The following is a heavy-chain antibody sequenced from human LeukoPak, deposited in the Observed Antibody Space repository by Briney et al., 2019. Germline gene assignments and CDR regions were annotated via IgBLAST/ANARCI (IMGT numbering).Heavy chain of an antibody. CDR2: IYYSGST. D-gene: IGHD5-18*01. J-gene: IGHJ5*02. CDR1: GGSLSGSY. Sequence: SETLSLTCAVYGGSLSGSYWSWIRQPPGKGLEWIGYIYYSGSTYYNPSLKSRVTISVDRSKNQFSLKLSSVTAADTAVYYCARGGYSYGNWFDPWGQGTLVTVSS. CDR3: ARGGYSYGNWFDP. V-gene: IGHV4-59*12.